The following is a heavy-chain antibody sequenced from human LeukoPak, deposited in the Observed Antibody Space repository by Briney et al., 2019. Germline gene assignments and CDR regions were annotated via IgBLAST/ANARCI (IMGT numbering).Heavy chain of an antibody. CDR1: GFTFSSYG. V-gene: IGHV3-23*01. Sequence: GSLRLSCAASGFTFSSYGMSWVRQAPGKGLEWVSAISGSGGSTYYADSVKGRFTISRDNSKNTLYLQMNSLRAEDTAVYYCAKDRLGATYFDYWGQGTLVTVSS. CDR2: ISGSGGST. D-gene: IGHD1-26*01. J-gene: IGHJ4*02. CDR3: AKDRLGATYFDY.